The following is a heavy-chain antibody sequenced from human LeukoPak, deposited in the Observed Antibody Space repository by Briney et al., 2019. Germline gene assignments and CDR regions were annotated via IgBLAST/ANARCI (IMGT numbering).Heavy chain of an antibody. V-gene: IGHV3-33*06. CDR3: AKDAQRGFDYSNSLES. D-gene: IGHD4-11*01. CDR2: IWNDGSDK. CDR1: GFTFSHCG. Sequence: PGGSLRLSCATSGFTFSHCGMHWVRQAPGKGLEWVAVIWNDGSDKYYGDSVKGRFTISRDNSKNTVYLQMNSLRVEDTAVYYCAKDAQRGFDYSNSLESWGQGALVTVSS. J-gene: IGHJ4*02.